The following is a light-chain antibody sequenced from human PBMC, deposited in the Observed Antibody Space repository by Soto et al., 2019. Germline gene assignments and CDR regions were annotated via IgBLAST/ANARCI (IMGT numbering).Light chain of an antibody. Sequence: EIVLTQSPGTLSLSPGERATLSCRASQSLSTNYLAWYQRKPGQAPRLLIYGASSRATDIPRRFSGRGSGTDFTLTITRLEPEDFAVYYCQQYGDSPPTFGQGTKV. CDR3: QQYGDSPPT. CDR1: QSLSTNY. V-gene: IGKV3-20*01. J-gene: IGKJ1*01. CDR2: GAS.